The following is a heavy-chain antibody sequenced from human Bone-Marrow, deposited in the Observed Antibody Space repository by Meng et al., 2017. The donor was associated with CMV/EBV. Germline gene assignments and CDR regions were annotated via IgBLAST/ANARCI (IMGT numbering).Heavy chain of an antibody. J-gene: IGHJ5*02. CDR2: IYYSGST. V-gene: IGHV4-30-4*08. D-gene: IGHD2-2*03. Sequence: LKLSCTVSGGSISSGDYYWSWIRQPPGKGLEWIGYIYYSGSTYYNPSLKSRVTISVDTSKNQFSLKLSSVTAADTAVYYCASGYCSSSGCLFLVDPCGQGTLVTVSS. CDR3: ASGYCSSSGCLFLVDP. CDR1: GGSISSGDYY.